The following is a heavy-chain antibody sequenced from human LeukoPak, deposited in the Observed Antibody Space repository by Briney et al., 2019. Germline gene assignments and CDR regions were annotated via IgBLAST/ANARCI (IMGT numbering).Heavy chain of an antibody. V-gene: IGHV4-30-2*01. D-gene: IGHD2/OR15-2a*01. CDR3: ASIHQVRGSNTFDI. J-gene: IGHJ3*02. CDR1: GGSINSGGYS. CDR2: IYHNGST. Sequence: SETLSLTCAVSGGSINSGGYSWTWIRQPPGKGLEWIGYIYHNGSTYYNPSLKSRVTISIDRSKNQLSLKMTSVTAADTAVYYCASIHQVRGSNTFDIWGQGSMVTVSS.